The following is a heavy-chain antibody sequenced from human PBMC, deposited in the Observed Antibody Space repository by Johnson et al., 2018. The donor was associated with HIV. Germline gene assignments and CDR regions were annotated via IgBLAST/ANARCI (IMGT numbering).Heavy chain of an antibody. J-gene: IGHJ3*02. D-gene: IGHD2/OR15-2a*01. CDR1: GFTFDDYG. CDR3: ARNTHYFAKSGPKGNAFDI. V-gene: IGHV3-20*04. Sequence: VQLVESGGGVVRPGGSLRLSCAASGFTFDDYGMTWVRQAPGKGLEWVSGINWNGGSTGYADSVKGRFTISRDDAKNSLYLQMNSLRSEDTALYYCARNTHYFAKSGPKGNAFDIWGQVTMVTVSS. CDR2: INWNGGST.